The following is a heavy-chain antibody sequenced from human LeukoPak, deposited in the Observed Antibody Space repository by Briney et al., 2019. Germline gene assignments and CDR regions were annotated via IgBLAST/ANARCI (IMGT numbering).Heavy chain of an antibody. CDR2: IQNDRSNK. V-gene: IGHV3-30*02. Sequence: TGGSLRLSCAASGFNFSNYDMHWVRQAPGKGLEWVAFIQNDRSNKYYADSVKGRFTISRDNSKNTLYLQMNSLRAEDTAVYYCAKGDTSWGQGTLVTVSS. D-gene: IGHD2-21*02. J-gene: IGHJ5*02. CDR1: GFNFSNYD. CDR3: AKGDTS.